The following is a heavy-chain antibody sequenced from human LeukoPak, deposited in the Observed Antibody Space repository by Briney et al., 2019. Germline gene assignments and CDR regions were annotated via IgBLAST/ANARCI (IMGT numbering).Heavy chain of an antibody. D-gene: IGHD3-10*01. CDR1: GGTFSGYA. CDR2: IIPIFGTA. V-gene: IGHV1-69*06. Sequence: ASVKVSCKASGGTFSGYAISWVRQAPGQGLEWMGGIIPIFGTADYAQKFQGRVTITADKSTSTAYMELSSLRSEDTAVYYCARGAGSGSWSYYYYYMDVWGKGTTVTVSS. CDR3: ARGAGSGSWSYYYYYMDV. J-gene: IGHJ6*03.